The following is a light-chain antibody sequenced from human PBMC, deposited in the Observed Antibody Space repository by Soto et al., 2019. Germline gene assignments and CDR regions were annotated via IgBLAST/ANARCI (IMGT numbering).Light chain of an antibody. Sequence: EIVMTQSPATLSVSPGERATLSCRASQSISSNLAWYHQKPGQAPRLLIYRASTRATGIPARFSGSGSGTEFTLTISSLQSEDFAVYYCQQYSYWPRTFGQGTKVEIK. CDR2: RAS. CDR3: QQYSYWPRT. V-gene: IGKV3-15*01. CDR1: QSISSN. J-gene: IGKJ1*01.